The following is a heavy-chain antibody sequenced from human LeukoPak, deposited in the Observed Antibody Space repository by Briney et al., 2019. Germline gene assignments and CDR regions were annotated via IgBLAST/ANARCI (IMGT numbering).Heavy chain of an antibody. J-gene: IGHJ5*02. CDR3: ARVMRGSGWYTDWFDP. V-gene: IGHV3-53*01. CDR1: GFTVSSNY. Sequence: GGSLRLSCAASGFTVSSNYMSWVRQAPGKGLEWVSVIYTGGSTYYADSVKGRFTISRDNSKNTLYLQMNSLRAEDTAVYCCARVMRGSGWYTDWFDPWGRGTLVTVSS. D-gene: IGHD6-19*01. CDR2: IYTGGST.